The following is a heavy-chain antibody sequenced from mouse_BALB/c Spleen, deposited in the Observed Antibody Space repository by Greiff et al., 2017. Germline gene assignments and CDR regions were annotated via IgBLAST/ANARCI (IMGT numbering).Heavy chain of an antibody. D-gene: IGHD1-1*01. Sequence: QVQLKQSGPGLVQPSQSLSITCTVSGFSLTSHGVHWVRQSPGKGLEWLGVIWSGGSTDYNAAFISRLSISKDNSKSQVFFKMNSLQADDTAIYYCARGDTTVVAHWYFDVWGAGTTVTVSS. CDR1: GFSLTSHG. CDR2: IWSGGST. J-gene: IGHJ1*01. V-gene: IGHV2-4-1*01. CDR3: ARGDTTVVAHWYFDV.